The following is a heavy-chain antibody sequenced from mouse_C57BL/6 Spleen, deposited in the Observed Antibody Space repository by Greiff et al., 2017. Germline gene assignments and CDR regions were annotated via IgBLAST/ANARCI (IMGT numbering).Heavy chain of an antibody. V-gene: IGHV5-4*01. CDR3: ARDPDYGSSPWFAY. CDR2: ISDGGSYT. D-gene: IGHD1-1*01. Sequence: EVKLMESGGGLVKPGGSLKLSCAASGFTFSSYAMSWVRQTPEKRLEWVATISDGGSYTYYPDNVKGRFTISRDNAKNNLYLQMSHLKSEDTAMYYCARDPDYGSSPWFAYWGQGTLVTVSA. J-gene: IGHJ3*01. CDR1: GFTFSSYA.